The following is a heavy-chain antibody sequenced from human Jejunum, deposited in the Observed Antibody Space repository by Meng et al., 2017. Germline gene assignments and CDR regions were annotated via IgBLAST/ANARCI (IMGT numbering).Heavy chain of an antibody. Sequence: QLQVQQGGAGLLKPSETLSLTCAVYGGSFSDYHWTLIRQPPGKGLEWIGEINHSGSTHYRPYLESRLSISADSSKNQLSPRLNSVTAADTAVYSCVYSNYRSDYWGQGTLVTVSS. V-gene: IGHV4-34*01. CDR1: GGSFSDYH. CDR3: VYSNYRSDY. CDR2: INHSGST. D-gene: IGHD4-11*01. J-gene: IGHJ4*02.